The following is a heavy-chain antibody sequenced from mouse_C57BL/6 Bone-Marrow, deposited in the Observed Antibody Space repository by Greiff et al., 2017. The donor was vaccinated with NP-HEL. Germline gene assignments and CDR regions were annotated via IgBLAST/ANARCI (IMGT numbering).Heavy chain of an antibody. J-gene: IGHJ2*01. D-gene: IGHD1-1*01. CDR2: IDPENGDT. CDR1: GFNIKDDY. V-gene: IGHV14-4*01. Sequence: EVQLQQSGAELVRPGASVKLSCTASGFNIKDDYMPWVQQRPEQGLEWIGWIDPENGDTEYASKFQGKATITSDTSSNTAYLQLSSLTSEDTAFYYCTTRLEDYGSSPLDYWGQGTTLTVSS. CDR3: TTRLEDYGSSPLDY.